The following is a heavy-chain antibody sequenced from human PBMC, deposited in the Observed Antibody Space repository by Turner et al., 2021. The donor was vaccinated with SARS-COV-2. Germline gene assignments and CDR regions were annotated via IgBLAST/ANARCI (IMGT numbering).Heavy chain of an antibody. CDR1: GFPLTTSGVG. CDR3: THTPGFGSSDF. J-gene: IGHJ4*02. Sequence: QITLKESGPTLVNPTQTLTLTCTFSGFPLTTSGVGVVWIRQPPGKALEWLALVYWNNDKRNSPSLKRRVTITKDTSKNQVVLTMTNVDPLDTATYFCTHTPGFGSSDFWGQGTLVTVSP. D-gene: IGHD3-10*01. CDR2: VYWNNDK. V-gene: IGHV2-5*01.